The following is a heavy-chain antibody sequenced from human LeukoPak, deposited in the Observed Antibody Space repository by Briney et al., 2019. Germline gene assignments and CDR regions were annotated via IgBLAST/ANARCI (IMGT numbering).Heavy chain of an antibody. CDR3: ARHDRPGTTD. CDR2: INHSGST. D-gene: IGHD1-7*01. V-gene: IGHV4-34*01. CDR1: GGSISSYY. J-gene: IGHJ4*02. Sequence: PSETLSLTCTVSGGSISSYYWSWIRQPPGKGLEWIGEINHSGSTNYNPSLKSRVTISVDTSKNQFSLKLSSVTAADTAVYYCARHDRPGTTDWGQGTLVTVSS.